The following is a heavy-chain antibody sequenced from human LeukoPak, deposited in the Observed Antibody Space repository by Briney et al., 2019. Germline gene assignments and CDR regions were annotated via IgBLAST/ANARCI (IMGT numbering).Heavy chain of an antibody. J-gene: IGHJ6*02. CDR1: GFTFRTYA. V-gene: IGHV3-23*01. CDR3: VPLGGLGYYQYGMDV. D-gene: IGHD3/OR15-3a*01. CDR2: IGGSGGDT. Sequence: PGGSLRLSCVVSGFTFRTYAMSWVRQAPGKGLEWVSGIGGSGGDTFYADSVRGRFTVSRDNSKNTLFLQIDSLRTEDTAVYYCVPLGGLGYYQYGMDVWGQGTTVTVS.